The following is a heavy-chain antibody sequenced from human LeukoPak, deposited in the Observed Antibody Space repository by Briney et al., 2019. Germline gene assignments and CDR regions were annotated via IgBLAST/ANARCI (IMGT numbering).Heavy chain of an antibody. V-gene: IGHV3-21*01. CDR3: ARQVGVDDAFDI. D-gene: IGHD1-26*01. CDR2: ISSGSSYI. CDR1: GFTFNSYS. Sequence: GGSLRLSCAASGFTFNSYSMNWVRQAPGKGLEWVSSISSGSSYIFYADSVKGRFTISRDNAKNPLYLQMNSLRAEDTAVYYCARQVGVDDAFDIWGQGTMVTISS. J-gene: IGHJ3*02.